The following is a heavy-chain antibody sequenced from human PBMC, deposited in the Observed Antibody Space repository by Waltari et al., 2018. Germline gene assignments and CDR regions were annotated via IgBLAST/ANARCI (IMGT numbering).Heavy chain of an antibody. D-gene: IGHD3-10*01. CDR2: VSGDSGYI. CDR3: AGIRRGFWFFDL. J-gene: IGHJ2*01. V-gene: IGHV3-48*04. Sequence: EVQLVESGGGLVQPGGSLRLSCAASGMTLHPDSMNWVRQAPGKGLEWISYVSGDSGYIYYADSVRGRFTISRDNAQNSMYLQMNNLRADDTAVYYCAGIRRGFWFFDLWGRGTLVTVSS. CDR1: GMTLHPDS.